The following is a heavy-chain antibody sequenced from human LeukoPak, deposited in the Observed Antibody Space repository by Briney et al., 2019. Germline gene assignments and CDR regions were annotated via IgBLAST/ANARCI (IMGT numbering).Heavy chain of an antibody. Sequence: GGSLRLSCAASGFTFSSYDMHWVRQATGRGLEWVSAIGSAGDPYYPGSVKGRFTISREIAKNSLYLQMNSLRAGDTAVYYCARGAIGQWFKYYYYYGMDVWGQGTTVTVSS. CDR3: ARGAIGQWFKYYYYYGMDV. CDR2: IGSAGDP. V-gene: IGHV3-13*05. CDR1: GFTFSSYD. D-gene: IGHD3-22*01. J-gene: IGHJ6*02.